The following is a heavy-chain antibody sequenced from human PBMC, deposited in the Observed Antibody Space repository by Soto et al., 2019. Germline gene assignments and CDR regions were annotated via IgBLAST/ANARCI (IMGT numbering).Heavy chain of an antibody. V-gene: IGHV4-34*01. D-gene: IGHD2-8*01. CDR3: AGGYCTNGVCFNPYWFDP. CDR2: INHSGST. CDR1: GGSFSGYY. Sequence: TSETLSLTCAVYGGSFSGYYWSWIRQPPGKGLEWIGEINHSGSTNYNPSLKSRVTISVDTSKNQFSLKLSSVTAADTAVYYCAGGYCTNGVCFNPYWFDPWGQGTLVTVSS. J-gene: IGHJ5*02.